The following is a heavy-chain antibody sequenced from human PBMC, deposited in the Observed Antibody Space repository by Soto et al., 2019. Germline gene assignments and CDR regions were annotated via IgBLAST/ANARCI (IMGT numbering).Heavy chain of an antibody. D-gene: IGHD5-18*01. Sequence: GGSLRLSCAASGFTFSSYSMNWVRQAPGKGLEWVSSISSSSSYIYYADSVKGRFTISRGNAKNSLYLQMNSLRAEDTAVYYCARGGYSYGYFYYGMDVWGQGTTVTVSS. CDR2: ISSSSSYI. V-gene: IGHV3-21*01. J-gene: IGHJ6*02. CDR1: GFTFSSYS. CDR3: ARGGYSYGYFYYGMDV.